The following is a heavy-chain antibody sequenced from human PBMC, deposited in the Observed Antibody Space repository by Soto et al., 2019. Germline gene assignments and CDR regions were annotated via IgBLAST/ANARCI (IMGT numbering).Heavy chain of an antibody. V-gene: IGHV3-33*06. D-gene: IGHD2-15*01. CDR3: AKDGDRTDCSGGSCSFFGF. Sequence: PGLWLRFAXAPCRLSLRKYAIHWVPQAPGKTLEWVAVIWHDGSEKYYADSVEGRFSISRDNSKHTGYLQMNSLRVEDTAVYYCAKDGDRTDCSGGSCSFFGFWGQGALVTVCS. J-gene: IGHJ4*02. CDR1: RLSLRKYA. CDR2: IWHDGSEK.